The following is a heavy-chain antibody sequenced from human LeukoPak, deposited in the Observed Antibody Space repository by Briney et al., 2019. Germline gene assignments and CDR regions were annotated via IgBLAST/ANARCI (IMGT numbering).Heavy chain of an antibody. CDR2: ISSSSSYI. Sequence: GGSLRLSCAASGFTFSSYSMNWVRQAPGKGLEWVSSISSSSSYIYYADSVKGRFTISRDNAKDSLYLQMNSLRAEDTAVYYCAREAYYYDSSGYHESTPFDYWGQGTLVTVSS. D-gene: IGHD3-22*01. V-gene: IGHV3-21*01. CDR3: AREAYYYDSSGYHESTPFDY. J-gene: IGHJ4*02. CDR1: GFTFSSYS.